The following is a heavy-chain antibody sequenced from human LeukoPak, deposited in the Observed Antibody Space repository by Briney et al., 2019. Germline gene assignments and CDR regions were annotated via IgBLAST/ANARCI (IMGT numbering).Heavy chain of an antibody. D-gene: IGHD3-10*02. CDR2: IYYSGNT. Sequence: SETLSLTCTVSGGSISPYYWSWIRQPPGKGLEWLGYIYYSGNTDYNPSLKSRVAISVDTSKSQFSLKLSSVTAADTAVYYCARSTGSTMFIDYWGQGTLVTVSS. CDR1: GGSISPYY. V-gene: IGHV4-59*01. CDR3: ARSTGSTMFIDY. J-gene: IGHJ4*02.